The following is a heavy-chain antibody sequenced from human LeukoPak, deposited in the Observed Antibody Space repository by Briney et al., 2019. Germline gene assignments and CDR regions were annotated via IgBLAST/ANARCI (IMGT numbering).Heavy chain of an antibody. CDR2: FHNSGTS. V-gene: IGHV4-59*01. CDR3: TRGAGWLIDY. CDR1: DDSISDYY. D-gene: IGHD3-16*01. Sequence: SETLSLTCTVSDDSISDYYRGWIRQPPGKGLEWIGYFHNSGTSTYNPSLKSRVTISADTSKNQFSLKLNSLSTADTAVYYCTRGAGWLIDYWGQGILVTVSS. J-gene: IGHJ4*02.